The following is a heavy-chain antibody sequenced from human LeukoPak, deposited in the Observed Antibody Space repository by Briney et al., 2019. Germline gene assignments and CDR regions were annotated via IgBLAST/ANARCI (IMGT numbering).Heavy chain of an antibody. CDR2: ISAYNGNT. CDR3: ARDQKQSGSSGFDY. J-gene: IGHJ4*02. Sequence: GASVKVSCKASGYTFTSYGISWVRQAPGQGLEWMGWISAYNGNTNYAQKLQGRVTMTTDTSTSTAYMELRSLRSDDTAVYYCARDQKQSGSSGFDYWGQGTLVTVSS. CDR1: GYTFTSYG. V-gene: IGHV1-18*01. D-gene: IGHD6-13*01.